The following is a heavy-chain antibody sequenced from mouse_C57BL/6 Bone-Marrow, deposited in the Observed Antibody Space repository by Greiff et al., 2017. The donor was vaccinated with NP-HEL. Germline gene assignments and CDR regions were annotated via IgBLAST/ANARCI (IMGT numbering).Heavy chain of an antibody. J-gene: IGHJ2*01. CDR1: GYTFTEYT. CDR2: FYTGSGSI. CDR3: ARHEAGNWGFDY. D-gene: IGHD4-1*01. Sequence: QVQLQQSGAELVKPGASVKLSCKASGYTFTEYTIHWVKQRSGQGLEWIGLFYTGSGSIKYNEKFKDKATLTADKSSSTVYMELSRLTSEDAAVYFCARHEAGNWGFDYWGQGTTLTVSS. V-gene: IGHV1-62-2*01.